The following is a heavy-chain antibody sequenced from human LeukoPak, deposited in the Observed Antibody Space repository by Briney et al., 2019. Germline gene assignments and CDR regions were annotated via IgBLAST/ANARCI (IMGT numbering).Heavy chain of an antibody. D-gene: IGHD2-21*01. CDR3: ARELDRGVESMEDY. V-gene: IGHV1-69*04. CDR1: GGTFSSYA. Sequence: SVKVSCKASGGTFSSYAISWVRQAPGQGLEWMGRIIPILGIANYAQKFQGRVTITADKSTSTAYMELSSLRSEDTAVYYCARELDRGVESMEDYWGQGTLVTVSS. J-gene: IGHJ4*02. CDR2: IIPILGIA.